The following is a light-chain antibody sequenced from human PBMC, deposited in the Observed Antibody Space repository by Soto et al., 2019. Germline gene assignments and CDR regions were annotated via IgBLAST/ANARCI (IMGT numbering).Light chain of an antibody. CDR1: TGTVTTGHA. Sequence: QAVVTQEPSRTVSPGGTVTLTCGSITGTVTTGHAPYWFQQKPGQAPRTLIYETTNRHSWTPARFSGSLLGGKAALTLSGAQPEDEAEYYCLLSYSGARVFGGGTKLTVL. J-gene: IGLJ2*01. CDR2: ETT. CDR3: LLSYSGARV. V-gene: IGLV7-46*01.